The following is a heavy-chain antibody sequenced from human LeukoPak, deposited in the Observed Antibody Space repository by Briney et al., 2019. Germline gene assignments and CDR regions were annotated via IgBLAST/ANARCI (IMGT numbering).Heavy chain of an antibody. D-gene: IGHD3-10*01. CDR1: GFTFSSYA. J-gene: IGHJ6*03. V-gene: IGHV3-23*01. CDR3: AKGGAVSSKSITMVRGTRRYNYYMDV. Sequence: GGSLRLSCAASGFTFSSYAMTWVRQAPGKGLEWVSGISGSGGNTYYADSVKGRFTISRDNSKNTLYLQMNSLRADDTAVYYCAKGGAVSSKSITMVRGTRRYNYYMDVWGKGTTVTISS. CDR2: ISGSGGNT.